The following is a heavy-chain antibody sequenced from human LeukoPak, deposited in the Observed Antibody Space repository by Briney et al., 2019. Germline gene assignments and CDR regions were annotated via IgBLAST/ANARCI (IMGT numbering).Heavy chain of an antibody. CDR2: IYYSGST. CDR3: IGAPSMLEGYYYYYMDV. D-gene: IGHD1-1*01. CDR1: GGSISSSSYY. V-gene: IGHV4-39*05. Sequence: PSETPSLTCTVSGGSISSSSYYWGWIRQPPGKGLEWIGSIYYSGSTYYNPSLKSRVTISVDTSKNQFSLKLSSVTAADTAVYYCIGAPSMLEGYYYYYMDVWGKGTTVTISS. J-gene: IGHJ6*03.